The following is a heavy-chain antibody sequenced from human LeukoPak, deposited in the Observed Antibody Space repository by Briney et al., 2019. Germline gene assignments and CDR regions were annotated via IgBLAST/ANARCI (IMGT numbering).Heavy chain of an antibody. V-gene: IGHV4-39*07. CDR2: IHYSGST. CDR1: GGSISSSSYY. J-gene: IGHJ5*02. D-gene: IGHD6-13*01. CDR3: ARPLPRGSSRQNWFDP. Sequence: PSETLSLTCTVSGGSISSSSYYWGWNRQPPGKGLGWIGGIHYSGSTNYNPSLKSRVTISVDTSKNQFSLKLSSVTAADTAVYYCARPLPRGSSRQNWFDPWGQGTLVTVSS.